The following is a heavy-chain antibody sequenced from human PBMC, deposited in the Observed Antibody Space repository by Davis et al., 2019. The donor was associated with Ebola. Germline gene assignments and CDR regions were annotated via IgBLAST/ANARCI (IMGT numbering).Heavy chain of an antibody. D-gene: IGHD3-22*01. CDR2: TYYRSKWFV. J-gene: IGHJ4*02. CDR1: GDSVSSNSAA. Sequence: SQTLSLSCAISGDSVSSNSAAWNWIRQSPSRGLEWLGRTYYRSKWFVDYAVSVKSRITINPDTSKNQFSLHLSSVTPEDTAVYYCVRDPPYDQGYDYWGQGTLVTVSS. CDR3: VRDPPYDQGYDY. V-gene: IGHV6-1*01.